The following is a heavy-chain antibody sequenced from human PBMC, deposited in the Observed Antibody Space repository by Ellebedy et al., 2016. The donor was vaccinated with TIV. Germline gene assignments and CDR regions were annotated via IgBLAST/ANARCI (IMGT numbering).Heavy chain of an antibody. V-gene: IGHV1-18*04. Sequence: AASVKVSCKASGYTFINHGIRWVRQPPGQRLEWMGWISIYNGNTNYAQNLQGRVTMTTDTSTSTAYMEMRRLRPDDTAVYYCARGIEWGSGSYVGLDPWGQGTLVTVSS. CDR2: ISIYNGNT. CDR1: GYTFINHG. CDR3: ARGIEWGSGSYVGLDP. J-gene: IGHJ5*02. D-gene: IGHD3-10*01.